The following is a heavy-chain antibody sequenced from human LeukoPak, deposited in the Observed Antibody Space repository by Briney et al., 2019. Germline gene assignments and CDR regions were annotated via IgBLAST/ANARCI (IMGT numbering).Heavy chain of an antibody. CDR2: IVPIFGTA. Sequence: SVKVSCKASGYTFTSYGISWVRQAPGQGLEWMGGIVPIFGTANYAQKFQGRVTITADESTSTAYMELSSLRSEDTAVYYCARDIYGSSPYYYGMDVWGQGTTVTVSS. D-gene: IGHD6-13*01. CDR1: GYTFTSYG. CDR3: ARDIYGSSPYYYGMDV. J-gene: IGHJ6*02. V-gene: IGHV1-69*13.